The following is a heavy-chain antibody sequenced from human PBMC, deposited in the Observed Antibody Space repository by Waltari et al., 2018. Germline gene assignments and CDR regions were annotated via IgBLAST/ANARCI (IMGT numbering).Heavy chain of an antibody. CDR3: VIIEAPIVGVVHY. Sequence: QVQLQESGPGLVKPSETLSLTCAVSGYSISSGYYWGWIRQPPGKGLEWIGSIYHSGRTYYNPSVKSRVTISVDTSKNQFSRKLSSVTAADTAVYYCVIIEAPIVGVVHYWGQGTLVTVSS. CDR1: GYSISSGYY. J-gene: IGHJ4*02. CDR2: IYHSGRT. D-gene: IGHD3-3*01. V-gene: IGHV4-38-2*01.